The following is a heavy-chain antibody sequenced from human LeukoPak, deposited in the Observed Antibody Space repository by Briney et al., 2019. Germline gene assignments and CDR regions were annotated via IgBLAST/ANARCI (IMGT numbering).Heavy chain of an antibody. D-gene: IGHD1-26*01. CDR1: GGSISSSSYY. CDR3: ARDSGSYHPFDY. CDR2: INHSGST. V-gene: IGHV4-39*07. J-gene: IGHJ4*02. Sequence: SETLSLTCTVSGGSISSSSYYWSWIRQPPGKGLGWIGEINHSGSTNYNPSLESRVTISVDTSKNQFSLKLSSVTAADTAVYYCARDSGSYHPFDYWGQGTLVTVSS.